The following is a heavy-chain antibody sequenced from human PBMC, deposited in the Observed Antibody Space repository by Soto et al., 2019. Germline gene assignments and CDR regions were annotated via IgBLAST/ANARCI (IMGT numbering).Heavy chain of an antibody. CDR2: IYHSGST. D-gene: IGHD6-13*01. J-gene: IGHJ4*02. CDR1: GGSISGYY. CDR3: AREGGGGSSWYSDY. Sequence: QMQLQESGPGLVKPSETLSLTCTVSGGSISGYYWSWIRQPPGKGLEWIGYIYHSGSTNYNPSLKGRVTISVDTSKNQFSLKLGSATAADTAVYYCAREGGGGSSWYSDYWGQGTLVTVSS. V-gene: IGHV4-59*13.